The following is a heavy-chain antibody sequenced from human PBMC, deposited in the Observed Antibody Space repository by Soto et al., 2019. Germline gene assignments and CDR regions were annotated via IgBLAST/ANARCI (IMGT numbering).Heavy chain of an antibody. CDR3: ARQGYYYDSSCYHPYFDY. CDR2: IDPSDSYT. CDR1: GYSFTSYW. V-gene: IGHV5-10-1*01. D-gene: IGHD3-22*01. J-gene: IGHJ4*02. Sequence: GESLKISCKGSGYSFTSYWISWVRQMPGKGLEWMGRIDPSDSYTNYSPSFQGHVTISADKSISTAYLQWSSLKASDTAMYYCARQGYYYDSSCYHPYFDYWGQGTLVTVS.